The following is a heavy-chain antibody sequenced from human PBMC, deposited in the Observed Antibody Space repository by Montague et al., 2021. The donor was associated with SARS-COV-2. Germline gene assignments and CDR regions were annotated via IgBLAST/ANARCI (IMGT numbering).Heavy chain of an antibody. V-gene: IGHV4-59*01. CDR1: GGSFSGYY. CDR2: IYYSGST. J-gene: IGHJ4*02. Sequence: SETLSLTCAVYGGSFSGYYWSWIRQPPGKGLEWIGYIYYSGSTNYNPSLKNRVTISVDTSKNQFSLKLSSVTAADTAVYYCARGFDYWGQGTLVTVSS. CDR3: ARGFDY.